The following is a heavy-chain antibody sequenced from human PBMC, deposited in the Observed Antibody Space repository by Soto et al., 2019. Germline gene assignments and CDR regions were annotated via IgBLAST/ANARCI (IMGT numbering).Heavy chain of an antibody. CDR3: ARDKEGPEKWLVSPVGAFDI. J-gene: IGHJ3*02. CDR1: GYTFTSYG. CDR2: ISAYNGNT. D-gene: IGHD6-19*01. Sequence: QVQLVQSGAEVKKPGASVKVSCKASGYTFTSYGISWVRQAPGQGLEWMGWISAYNGNTNYAQKLQGRVTMTTDTPTSTAYMELRSLRSDDPAVYYCARDKEGPEKWLVSPVGAFDIWGQGTMVTVSS. V-gene: IGHV1-18*01.